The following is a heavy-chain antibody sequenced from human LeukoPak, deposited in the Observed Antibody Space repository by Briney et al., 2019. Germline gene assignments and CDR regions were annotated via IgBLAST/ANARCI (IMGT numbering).Heavy chain of an antibody. V-gene: IGHV1-46*01. CDR1: GYTFTNYY. Sequence: ASVKVSCKASGYTFTNYYMHWVRQAPGQGLEWMGIINPSGGSTSFAQKFQGRVIMTRDTSTSTVYMELSSLRSEDTAVYYCARGVYVWWELHRNWFDPWGQGTLVTVPS. D-gene: IGHD1-26*01. CDR3: ARGVYVWWELHRNWFDP. CDR2: INPSGGST. J-gene: IGHJ5*02.